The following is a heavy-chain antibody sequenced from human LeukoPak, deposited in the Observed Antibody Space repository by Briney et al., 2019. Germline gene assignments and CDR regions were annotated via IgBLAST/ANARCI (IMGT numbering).Heavy chain of an antibody. J-gene: IGHJ4*02. V-gene: IGHV3-23*01. CDR1: GFTFSTYG. D-gene: IGHD3-10*01. Sequence: GGSLRLSCEASGFTFSTYGMSWVRQAPGKGLEWVSGISDSGGSTFYADSVKGRFTISRDNSKNTLYLQMNSLRAEDTAVYFCARDPSAFAGYFDFWGQGTLVTASS. CDR3: ARDPSAFAGYFDF. CDR2: ISDSGGST.